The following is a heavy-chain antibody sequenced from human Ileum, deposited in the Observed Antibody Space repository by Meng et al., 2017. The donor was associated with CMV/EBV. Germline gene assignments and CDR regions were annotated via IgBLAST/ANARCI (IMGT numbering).Heavy chain of an antibody. Sequence: FTFSNYAMGWVRQAPGKGLEWVSGITSSGGTTYYADSVKGRFTISRDSSKNSLYLQMNSLRAEDTAVYYCAKGPHYSSYFPTVPFFDYWGQGALVTVSS. J-gene: IGHJ4*02. V-gene: IGHV3-23*01. CDR3: AKGPHYSSYFPTVPFFDY. D-gene: IGHD4-11*01. CDR2: ITSSGGTT. CDR1: FTFSNYA.